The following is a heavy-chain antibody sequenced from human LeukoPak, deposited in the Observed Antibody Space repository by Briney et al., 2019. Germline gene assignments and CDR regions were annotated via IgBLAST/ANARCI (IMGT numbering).Heavy chain of an antibody. CDR2: IIPIFGTA. D-gene: IGHD3-9*01. Sequence: SVKVSCKASGGTFSSYAISWVRQAPGQGLEWMGGIIPIFGTANYAQKFQGRVTITADESTSTAYMELSSLRSEVTAVYYCAREELRYFDWLPGASDYYGMDVWGQGTTVTVSS. CDR3: AREELRYFDWLPGASDYYGMDV. V-gene: IGHV1-69*13. J-gene: IGHJ6*02. CDR1: GGTFSSYA.